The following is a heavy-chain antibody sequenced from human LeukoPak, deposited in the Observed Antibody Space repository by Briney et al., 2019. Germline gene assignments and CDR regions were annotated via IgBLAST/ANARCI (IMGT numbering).Heavy chain of an antibody. CDR2: ISGSGDST. J-gene: IGHJ3*02. Sequence: GGSLRLSCAASGFTFSNYAMRWVRQAPGKGLEWVSGISGSGDSTYYADSVKGRFTISRDNSKNTLYLQMNSLRAEDTAVYYCAKGYSSSWFADAFDIWGQGTMVTVSS. V-gene: IGHV3-23*01. CDR3: AKGYSSSWFADAFDI. D-gene: IGHD6-13*01. CDR1: GFTFSNYA.